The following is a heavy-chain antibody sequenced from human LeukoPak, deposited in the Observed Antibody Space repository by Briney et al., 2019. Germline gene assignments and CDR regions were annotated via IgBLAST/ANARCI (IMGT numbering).Heavy chain of an antibody. CDR2: ISGSGGST. D-gene: IGHD3-22*01. V-gene: IGHV3-23*01. CDR1: GFTFSSYA. CDR3: AKSGYRDSSGYYYPLCPDY. J-gene: IGHJ4*02. Sequence: GGCLRLSCAASGFTFSSYAMSWVRQAPGKGLEWVSAISGSGGSTYYADSVKGRFTISRDNSKNTLYLQMNSLRAEDTAVYYCAKSGYRDSSGYYYPLCPDYWGQGTLVTVSS.